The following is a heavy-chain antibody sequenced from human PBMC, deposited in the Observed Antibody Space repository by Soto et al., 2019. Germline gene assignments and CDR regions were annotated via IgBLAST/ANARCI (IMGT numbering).Heavy chain of an antibody. CDR3: ARITRGRGVADYYLFDY. J-gene: IGHJ4*02. D-gene: IGHD3-9*01. CDR2: IYSGGET. V-gene: IGHV3-53*01. Sequence: EVQLVEFGGGLIQPGGSLRLSCAASGFTVSSNYMSWVRQAPGKGLEWVSIIYSGGETYYADSVKGRFSISRDNSKNTLYLQMNSPRAEDTAVYYCARITRGRGVADYYLFDYWGQGTLVTVSS. CDR1: GFTVSSNY.